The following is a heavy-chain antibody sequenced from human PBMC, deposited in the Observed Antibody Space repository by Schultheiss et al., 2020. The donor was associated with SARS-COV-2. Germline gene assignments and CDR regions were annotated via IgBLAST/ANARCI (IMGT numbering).Heavy chain of an antibody. CDR2: IYYSGST. CDR1: GYSISSGYY. J-gene: IGHJ4*02. V-gene: IGHV4-38-2*02. D-gene: IGHD5-18*01. Sequence: SETLSLTCTVSGYSISSGYYWGWIRQPPGKGLEWIGYIYYSGSTNYNPSLKSRVTMSVDTSKNQISLSLSSVTAADTAVYYCAREPRGFSYGTFDYWGQGTLVTVSS. CDR3: AREPRGFSYGTFDY.